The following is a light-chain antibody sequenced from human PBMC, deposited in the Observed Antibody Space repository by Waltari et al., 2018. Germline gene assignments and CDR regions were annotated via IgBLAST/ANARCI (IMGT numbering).Light chain of an antibody. CDR1: SGSVSTSNY. CDR2: RTN. CDR3: LLFMGSAMWV. V-gene: IGLV8-61*01. Sequence: QTVVTQEPSFSVSPGGTVTLTCGLSSGSVSTSNYPSWYQQTPGQAPRTLIYRTNTRSSGVPDRCSCSILGNKAALTITGAQADDESHYYCLLFMGSAMWVFGGGTKLTVV. J-gene: IGLJ3*02.